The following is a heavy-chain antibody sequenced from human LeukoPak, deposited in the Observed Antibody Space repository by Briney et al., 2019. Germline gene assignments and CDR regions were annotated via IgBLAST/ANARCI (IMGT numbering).Heavy chain of an antibody. Sequence: GGSLRLSCAVSGFTISRNYMRWVRQAPGKGLEWGSVIYSGGSTDSPDSVKGRFTISRDNSKNPVYLQMNSLRPEDTAMYYCAREGGYVFDYWGQGTLVTVSS. CDR2: IYSGGST. V-gene: IGHV3-53*01. D-gene: IGHD5-12*01. CDR3: AREGGYVFDY. CDR1: GFTISRNY. J-gene: IGHJ4*02.